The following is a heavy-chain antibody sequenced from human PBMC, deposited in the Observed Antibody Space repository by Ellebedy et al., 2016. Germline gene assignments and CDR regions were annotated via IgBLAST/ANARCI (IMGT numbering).Heavy chain of an antibody. D-gene: IGHD4-17*01. Sequence: GESLKISCAGFGFSFSTYAIHWVRQAPGKGLEWVAGISFDGTNKQYTESAKGRFTTSRDNSKNTLYLYLNSLRVEDTAIYYCAKGRAMTSETSIDYWGQGTLVTVSS. V-gene: IGHV3-30*18. CDR1: GFSFSTYA. CDR2: ISFDGTNK. J-gene: IGHJ4*02. CDR3: AKGRAMTSETSIDY.